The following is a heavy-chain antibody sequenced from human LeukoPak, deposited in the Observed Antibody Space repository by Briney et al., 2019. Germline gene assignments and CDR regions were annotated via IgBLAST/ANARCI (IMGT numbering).Heavy chain of an antibody. Sequence: ASVKVSCKASGGTFSSYAISLVRQAPGQGLEWMGGIIPIFGTANYAQKFQGRVTITTDESTSTACMELSSLRSEDTAVYYCARESGNYDSSGYYVNWFDPWGQGTLVTVSS. CDR1: GGTFSSYA. CDR3: ARESGNYDSSGYYVNWFDP. J-gene: IGHJ5*02. D-gene: IGHD3-22*01. V-gene: IGHV1-69*05. CDR2: IIPIFGTA.